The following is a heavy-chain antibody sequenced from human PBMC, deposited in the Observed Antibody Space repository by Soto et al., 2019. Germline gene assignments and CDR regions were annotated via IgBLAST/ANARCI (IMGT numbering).Heavy chain of an antibody. Sequence: GGSVRLSCAGSGFTFSSYGIHWVRQAPGKGLEWVALISYDGGNEKYTESVKDRFTISRDDSHNVAYLQMSSLRTEDTAMYYCAKDRYSRTYPTAFDYWGQGSLVTGSS. CDR1: GFTFSSYG. V-gene: IGHV3-30*18. CDR2: ISYDGGNE. J-gene: IGHJ4*02. CDR3: AKDRYSRTYPTAFDY. D-gene: IGHD1-26*01.